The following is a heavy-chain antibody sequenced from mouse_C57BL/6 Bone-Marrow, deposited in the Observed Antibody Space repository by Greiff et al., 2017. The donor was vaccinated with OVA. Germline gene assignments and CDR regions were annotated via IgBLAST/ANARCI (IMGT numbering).Heavy chain of an antibody. Sequence: VHLVESGAELVRPGTSVKVSCKASGYAFTNYLIAWVKQRPGQGLEWIGVINPGSGGTNYNEKFKGKATLTADKSSSTAYMQLSSLTSEDSAVYFCARWGEGYFDVWGTGTTVTVSS. CDR3: ARWGEGYFDV. CDR1: GYAFTNYL. J-gene: IGHJ1*03. CDR2: INPGSGGT. V-gene: IGHV1-54*01.